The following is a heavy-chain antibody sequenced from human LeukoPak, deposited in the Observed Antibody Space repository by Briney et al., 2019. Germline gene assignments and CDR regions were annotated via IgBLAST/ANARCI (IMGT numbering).Heavy chain of an antibody. CDR2: IIPILGIA. Sequence: SVKVSCKASGGTFSSYAISWVRQAPGQGLEWMGRIIPILGIANYAQKFQGRVTITADKSTSTAYMELSSLRSEDTAVYYCARQYSSDPKLDPYGQGTLVTVSS. J-gene: IGHJ5*02. CDR1: GGTFSSYA. D-gene: IGHD6-19*01. V-gene: IGHV1-69*04. CDR3: ARQYSSDPKLDP.